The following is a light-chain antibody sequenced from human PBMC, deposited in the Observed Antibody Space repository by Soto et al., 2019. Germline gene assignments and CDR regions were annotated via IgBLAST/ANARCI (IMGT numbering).Light chain of an antibody. V-gene: IGKV3D-20*02. CDR2: GAS. Sequence: EIVLTQSPGILSLSPGERASLSCGASQSISSSFLAWYQQKPGQAPRLLIYGASSRATGIPDRFSGTGSETDFTLTISSLEPEDFAVYYCQQRSNWPWTFGQGTKVDIK. CDR3: QQRSNWPWT. J-gene: IGKJ1*01. CDR1: QSISSSF.